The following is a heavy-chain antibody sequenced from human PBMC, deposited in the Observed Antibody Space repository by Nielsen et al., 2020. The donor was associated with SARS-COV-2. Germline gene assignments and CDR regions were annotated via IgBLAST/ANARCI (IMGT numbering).Heavy chain of an antibody. CDR1: TGINNYY. Sequence: SETLSLTCTVSTGINNYYWSWIRPPPGKGLEWLAYIHYSGTANYNPSLKSRGLVSIDTSKNQFSLKLSSVTAADTAVYYCARHSTQFSVGITIFGVVIIPDGMDVWGQGTTVTVSS. J-gene: IGHJ6*02. CDR2: IHYSGTA. D-gene: IGHD3-3*01. V-gene: IGHV4-59*08. CDR3: ARHSTQFSVGITIFGVVIIPDGMDV.